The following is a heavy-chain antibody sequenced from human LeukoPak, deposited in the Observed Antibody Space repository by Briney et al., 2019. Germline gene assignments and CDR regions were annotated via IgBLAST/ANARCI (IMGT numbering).Heavy chain of an antibody. J-gene: IGHJ4*02. Sequence: PSETLSLTCTVSGVSISNHFWSWIRQPPGKGLVWIGYIYDSGISGYNPSPKSRATISVDASKNQLSLNLRSVTAADTAMYYCARGEMSTPLDYWGQGTLVTVSS. CDR2: IYDSGIS. D-gene: IGHD5-24*01. CDR3: ARGEMSTPLDY. V-gene: IGHV4-59*11. CDR1: GVSISNHF.